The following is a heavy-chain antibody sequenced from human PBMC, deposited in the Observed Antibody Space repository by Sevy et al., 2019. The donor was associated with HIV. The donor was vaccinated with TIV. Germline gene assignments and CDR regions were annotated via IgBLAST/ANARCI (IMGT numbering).Heavy chain of an antibody. CDR2: IVVGSGNT. V-gene: IGHV1-58*01. D-gene: IGHD3-3*01. CDR3: AATSDTIFGVVLMNNWFDP. J-gene: IGHJ5*02. CDR1: GFTFYTSA. Sequence: ASVKVSCKASGFTFYTSAVQWVRQARGQRLEWIGWIVVGSGNTSYAQKFQGRVTFTRDMSTNTAYMEMSSLRSDDTAVYYCAATSDTIFGVVLMNNWFDPWGQGTLVTVSS.